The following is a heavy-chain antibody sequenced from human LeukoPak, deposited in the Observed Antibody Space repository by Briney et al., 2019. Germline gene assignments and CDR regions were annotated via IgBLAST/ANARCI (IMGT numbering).Heavy chain of an antibody. J-gene: IGHJ6*03. CDR2: MNPNSGNT. CDR1: GYTFTSYD. Sequence: GASVKVSCKASGYTFTSYDINWVRQATGQGLEWMGWMNPNSGNTGYAQKFQGRVTITRNTSISTAYMELSSLRSEDTAVYYCARKYIFSSHYYYYYYMDVWGKGTTVTVSS. D-gene: IGHD6-13*01. V-gene: IGHV1-8*03. CDR3: ARKYIFSSHYYYYYYMDV.